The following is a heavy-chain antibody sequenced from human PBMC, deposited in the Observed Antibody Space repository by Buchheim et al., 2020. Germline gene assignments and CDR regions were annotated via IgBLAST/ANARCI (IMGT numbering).Heavy chain of an antibody. CDR1: GGSITTYY. Sequence: QVQLLESGPGLVKPSETLSLTCTVSGGSITTYYWSWFRQPPGKGLEWIGHIYFTGSTNYNPSLKSRVTISVDTSKNQFSLNLSSVTAADTAVYYCARGGSTGWATDFWGQGTL. J-gene: IGHJ4*02. CDR3: ARGGSTGWATDF. CDR2: IYFTGST. D-gene: IGHD6-19*01. V-gene: IGHV4-59*08.